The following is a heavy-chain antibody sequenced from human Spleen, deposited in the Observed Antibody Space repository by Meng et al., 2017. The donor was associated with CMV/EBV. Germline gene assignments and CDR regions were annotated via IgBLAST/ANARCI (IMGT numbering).Heavy chain of an antibody. CDR1: GFTFSSYS. V-gene: IGHV3-21*01. J-gene: IGHJ6*02. D-gene: IGHD1-1*01. CDR3: ARDLLNNNWRGAYYYGMDV. Sequence: GESLKISCAASGFTFSSYSMNWVRQASGKGLEWVSSISSSSSYIYYADSVKGRFTISRDNAKNSLYLQMNSLRAEDTAVYYCARDLLNNNWRGAYYYGMDVWGQGTTVTVSS. CDR2: ISSSSSYI.